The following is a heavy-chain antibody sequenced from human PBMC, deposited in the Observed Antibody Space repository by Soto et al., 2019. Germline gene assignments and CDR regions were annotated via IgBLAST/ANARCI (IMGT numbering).Heavy chain of an antibody. D-gene: IGHD4-17*01. J-gene: IGHJ3*02. CDR1: GGPFNNHA. CDR2: VIPTLGTA. Sequence: SVKVSCKTSGGPFNNHAISWVRQAPGQGLEWVGLVIPTLGTADYAQKFQGRVTMTADEVTNTAYMELSSLRSDDTGVYYCASDYGEIDAFDIWGQGTSVTVSS. CDR3: ASDYGEIDAFDI. V-gene: IGHV1-69*11.